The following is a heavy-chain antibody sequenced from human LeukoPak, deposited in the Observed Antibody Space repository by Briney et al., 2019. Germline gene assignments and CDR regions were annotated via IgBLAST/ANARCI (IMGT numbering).Heavy chain of an antibody. J-gene: IGHJ4*02. D-gene: IGHD2-8*01. Sequence: GGSLRLSCAASGFSFSSYAMSWVRQAPGKGLEWVSTISGSGDTTYYADSVKGRFTISRDNSKNTLYLQMNSLRAEDTAVYYCARPAMVDYWGQGTLVTVSS. V-gene: IGHV3-23*01. CDR2: ISGSGDTT. CDR3: ARPAMVDY. CDR1: GFSFSSYA.